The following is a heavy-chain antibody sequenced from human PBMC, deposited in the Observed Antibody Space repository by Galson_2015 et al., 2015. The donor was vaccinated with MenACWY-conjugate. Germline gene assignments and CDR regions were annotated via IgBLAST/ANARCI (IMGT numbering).Heavy chain of an antibody. CDR3: AAETTVGTQEFDY. V-gene: IGHV1-69*04. J-gene: IGHJ4*02. CDR2: IIPILGIA. CDR1: GVTFSSYA. Sequence: SVKVSCKASGVTFSSYAISWVRQAPGQGLEWMGRIIPILGIANYAQKFQGRVTITADKSTSTAYMELSSLRSEDTAVYYCAAETTVGTQEFDYWGQGTLVTVSS. D-gene: IGHD4-23*01.